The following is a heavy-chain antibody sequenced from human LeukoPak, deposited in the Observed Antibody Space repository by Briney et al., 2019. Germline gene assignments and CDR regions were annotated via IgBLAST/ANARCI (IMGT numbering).Heavy chain of an antibody. Sequence: GGPLRLPCAPWGYPFKRFDTQGAPQATEKAREGVTAIDTGGDTYYPGSVKGRFTISRENAKNSLYLQMNSLRAGDTAVYYCARVLTARSGGYDAFDIWGQGTMVTVSS. CDR3: ARVLTARSGGYDAFDI. D-gene: IGHD6-25*01. V-gene: IGHV3-13*01. J-gene: IGHJ3*02. CDR1: GYPFKRFD. CDR2: IDTGGDT.